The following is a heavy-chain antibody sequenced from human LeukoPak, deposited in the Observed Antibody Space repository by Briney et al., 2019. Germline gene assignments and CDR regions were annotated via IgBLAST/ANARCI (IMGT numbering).Heavy chain of an antibody. CDR3: ARDSYRGRRGGNAFDL. V-gene: IGHV3-33*01. J-gene: IGHJ3*01. D-gene: IGHD3-10*01. CDR2: IWYDGSNE. Sequence: GGSLRLSCAAPGFTFRNYGMHWVRQTPGKGLEWVALIWYDGSNEYYADSVKGRFTISRDNFKNTLYLQMNSLRVEDTAIYYCARDSYRGRRGGNAFDLWGQGTVVTVSS. CDR1: GFTFRNYG.